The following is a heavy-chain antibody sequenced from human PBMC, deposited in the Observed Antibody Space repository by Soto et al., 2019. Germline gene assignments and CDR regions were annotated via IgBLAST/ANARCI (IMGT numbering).Heavy chain of an antibody. CDR3: LKDLGLYEDILSGNFALDI. CDR2: ISPHGNST. D-gene: IGHD3-9*01. J-gene: IGHJ3*02. V-gene: IGHV3-64D*08. Sequence: GGSLRLSCSASGFTFSRYALHWVRQAPGKGLEYVSGISPHGNSTYYADSVKGRFTISRDNFKNTLYLQMSSLRAEDTAVYYYLKDLGLYEDILSGNFALDIWAQGTMVTVSS. CDR1: GFTFSRYA.